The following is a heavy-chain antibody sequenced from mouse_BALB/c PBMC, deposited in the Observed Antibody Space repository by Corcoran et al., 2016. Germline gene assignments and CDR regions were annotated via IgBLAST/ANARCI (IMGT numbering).Heavy chain of an antibody. Sequence: QVQLQQSGPELVKPGASVRISCKASGYTFTSYYIHWVKQRPGQGLEWIGWIYPGNVNTKYNEKFKGKATLTADKSSSTAYMQLSSLTAEDSAVYFCARSDGYYAMDDWCQGTSVTVSS. D-gene: IGHD2-3*01. CDR3: ARSDGYYAMDD. CDR2: IYPGNVNT. CDR1: GYTFTSYY. J-gene: IGHJ4*01. V-gene: IGHV1S56*01.